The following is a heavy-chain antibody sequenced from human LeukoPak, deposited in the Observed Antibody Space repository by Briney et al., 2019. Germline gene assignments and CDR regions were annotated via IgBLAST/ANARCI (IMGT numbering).Heavy chain of an antibody. J-gene: IGHJ4*02. CDR3: AAADPGRYFDY. Sequence: LETLSLTCAVYGGSFSGYYWSWIRQPPGKGLEWIGEINHSGSTNYKPSLKSRVTVSVDTSKNQFSLKLSSVTAADTAVYYCAAADPGRYFDYWGQGTLVTVSS. V-gene: IGHV4-34*01. D-gene: IGHD6-13*01. CDR1: GGSFSGYY. CDR2: INHSGST.